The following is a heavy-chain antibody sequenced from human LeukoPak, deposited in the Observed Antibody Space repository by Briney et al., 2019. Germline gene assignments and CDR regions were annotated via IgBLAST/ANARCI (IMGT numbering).Heavy chain of an antibody. V-gene: IGHV3-33*06. D-gene: IGHD6-19*01. J-gene: IGHJ4*02. CDR1: GFTFSYYG. CDR2: IWYDGSIQ. Sequence: GGSLRLSCAASGFTFSYYGMHWVRQAPGRGLAWVAIIWYDGSIQYYADSAKGRFTISRDNSKNTLYLQMNSLRAEDTAVYYCAKAGSDWSHVDYWGQGTLVTVSS. CDR3: AKAGSDWSHVDY.